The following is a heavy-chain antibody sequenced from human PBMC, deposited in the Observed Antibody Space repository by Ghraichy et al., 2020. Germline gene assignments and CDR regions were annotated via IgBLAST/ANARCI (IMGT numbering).Heavy chain of an antibody. CDR1: GFTFSSYW. CDR2: INSDGSST. D-gene: IGHD6-13*01. V-gene: IGHV3-74*01. Sequence: GGSLRLSCAASGFTFSSYWMHWVRQAPGQGLVWVSRINSDGSSTSYADSVKGRFTISRENVRNTLYMQMNSLRAEDTAVYYCVGFAAAGDYWGQGTPVTVSS. J-gene: IGHJ4*02. CDR3: VGFAAAGDY.